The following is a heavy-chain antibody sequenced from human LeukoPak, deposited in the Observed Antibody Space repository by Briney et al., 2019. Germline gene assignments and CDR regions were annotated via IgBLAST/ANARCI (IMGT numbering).Heavy chain of an antibody. CDR2: IIPIFGTA. J-gene: IGHJ4*02. V-gene: IGHV1-69*01. CDR3: TSDIYYYGSGDPKDY. D-gene: IGHD3-10*01. Sequence: SVKVSCKASGGTFSSYAISWVRQAPGQGLEWMGGIIPIFGTANYAQKFQGRVTITADESTSTAYMELNSLKTEDTAVYYCTSDIYYYGSGDPKDYWGQGTLVTVSS. CDR1: GGTFSSYA.